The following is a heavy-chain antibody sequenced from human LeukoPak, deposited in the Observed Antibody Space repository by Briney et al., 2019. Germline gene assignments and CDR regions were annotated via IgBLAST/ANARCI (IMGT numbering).Heavy chain of an antibody. J-gene: IGHJ3*02. Sequence: SETLSLTCTVSGDSISGGDYYWSWMRQPAGKGLEWIGRISSSGSTNYNPSLKSRVTISVDTSKTQFSLKLSSVTAADTAVSFCARGPYSYDSSGAFDIWGQGTMVTVSS. V-gene: IGHV4-61*02. D-gene: IGHD3-22*01. CDR2: ISSSGST. CDR3: ARGPYSYDSSGAFDI. CDR1: GDSISGGDYY.